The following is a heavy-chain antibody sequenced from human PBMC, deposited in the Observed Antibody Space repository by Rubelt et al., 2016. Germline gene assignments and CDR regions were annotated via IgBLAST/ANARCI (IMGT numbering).Heavy chain of an antibody. CDR3: AKYDSSGYTYARRLDY. CDR1: GFTFSNYA. CDR2: ISDSGGNT. V-gene: IGHV3-23*01. D-gene: IGHD3-22*01. J-gene: IGHJ4*02. Sequence: GFTFSNYAMIWVRQAPGKGLEWVSTISDSGGNTYSADSVRGRFTVSRDNSKNTLYLQMNSLRADDTAVYYCAKYDSSGYTYARRLDYWGQGTLVTVSS.